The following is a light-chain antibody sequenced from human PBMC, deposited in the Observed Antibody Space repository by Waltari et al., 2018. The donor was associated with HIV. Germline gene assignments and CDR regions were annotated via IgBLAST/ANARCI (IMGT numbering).Light chain of an antibody. Sequence: AVTQPASVSGLPGQSTTISCTGDDSDFSLYKFVSWYQQHSGKPPRLILYDVHRRAAGVYARSSGSMSGNTSSLTISGLRAEDEGHYYCASLTDDNTVMFGGGTEVTVL. CDR1: DSDFSLYKF. J-gene: IGLJ3*02. CDR2: DVH. CDR3: ASLTDDNTVM. V-gene: IGLV2-14*03.